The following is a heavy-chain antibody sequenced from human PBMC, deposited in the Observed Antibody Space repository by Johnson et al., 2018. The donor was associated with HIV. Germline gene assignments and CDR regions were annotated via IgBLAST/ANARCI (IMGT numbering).Heavy chain of an antibody. CDR3: ARRGVGATTDAFDL. CDR1: GFTFSNAW. Sequence: EMQLVESGGGLVKPGGSLRLSCAASGFTFSNAWMSWVRQAPGKGLEWVGRIKSKTDGGTTDYAAPVKGRFTISRDNSKNTLHLQMNSLSAEDTAVYYCARRGVGATTDAFDLWGQGTMVAVSS. V-gene: IGHV3-15*01. D-gene: IGHD1-26*01. CDR2: IKSKTDGGTT. J-gene: IGHJ3*01.